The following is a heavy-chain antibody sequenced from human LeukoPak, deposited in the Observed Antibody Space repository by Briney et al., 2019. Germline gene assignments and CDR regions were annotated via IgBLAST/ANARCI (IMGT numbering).Heavy chain of an antibody. CDR1: GFTFSSYA. J-gene: IGHJ4*02. V-gene: IGHV3-23*01. D-gene: IGHD5-12*01. CDR2: ISGSGDST. Sequence: GGSLRLSCAASGFTFSSYAMSWVRQAPGKALEWVSVISGSGDSTYYADSVKGRFAISRDNSKNTLYLQMNSLRDEDTAVYYCARGSYSGYDSYQDYFDYWGQGTLVTVSS. CDR3: ARGSYSGYDSYQDYFDY.